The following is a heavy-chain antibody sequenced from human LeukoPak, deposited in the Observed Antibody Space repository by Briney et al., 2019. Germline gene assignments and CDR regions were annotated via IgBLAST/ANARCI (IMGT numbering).Heavy chain of an antibody. CDR3: ARDREPDAFDI. CDR1: GFTFSSYE. V-gene: IGHV3-48*03. CDR2: ITSGGTI. D-gene: IGHD1-26*01. J-gene: IGHJ3*02. Sequence: GGSLRLSCAASGFTFSSYEMNWVRQAPGKGLEWVSYITSGGTIHYADSVKGRFTISRDNAKNSLFLQMNSLRAEDTAVYYCARDREPDAFDIWGQGTMVTVSS.